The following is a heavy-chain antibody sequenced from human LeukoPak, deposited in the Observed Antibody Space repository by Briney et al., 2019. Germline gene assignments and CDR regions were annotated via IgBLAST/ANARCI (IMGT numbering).Heavy chain of an antibody. Sequence: SVKVSCKASGGTFSSYAISWVRQAPGQGLEWMGGIIPIFGTANYAQKFQGRVTITTDESTSTAYMDLSSLRSEDTAVYYCARLYYDFWSGYYASWGQGTLVTVSS. V-gene: IGHV1-69*05. CDR3: ARLYYDFWSGYYAS. CDR1: GGTFSSYA. D-gene: IGHD3-3*01. CDR2: IIPIFGTA. J-gene: IGHJ4*02.